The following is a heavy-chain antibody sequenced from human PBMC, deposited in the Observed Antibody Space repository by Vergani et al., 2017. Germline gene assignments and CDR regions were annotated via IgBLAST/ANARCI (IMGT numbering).Heavy chain of an antibody. V-gene: IGHV1-18*01. CDR3: ARDLPGGQWLVKGAFDI. J-gene: IGHJ3*02. Sequence: QVQLVQSGAEVKKPGASVKVFCKASGYTFTSYGISWVRQAPGQGLEWMGWISAYNGNTNYAQKLQGRVTMTTDTSTSTAYMELRSLRSDDTAVYYCARDLPGGQWLVKGAFDIWGQGTMVTVSS. CDR1: GYTFTSYG. D-gene: IGHD6-19*01. CDR2: ISAYNGNT.